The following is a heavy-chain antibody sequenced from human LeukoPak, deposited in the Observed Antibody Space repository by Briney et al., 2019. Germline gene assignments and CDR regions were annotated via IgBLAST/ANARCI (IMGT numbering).Heavy chain of an antibody. J-gene: IGHJ5*02. CDR2: IYYSGST. D-gene: IGHD2-15*01. CDR1: GGSISSYY. Sequence: SETLSLTCTVSGGSISSYYWSWIRQPPGKGLEWIGYIYYSGSTNYNPSLKSRVTISVDTSKNQFSLKLSSVTAADTAVYYCARAKARSWWEPLVEWFDPWGQGTLVTVSS. CDR3: ARAKARSWWEPLVEWFDP. V-gene: IGHV4-59*01.